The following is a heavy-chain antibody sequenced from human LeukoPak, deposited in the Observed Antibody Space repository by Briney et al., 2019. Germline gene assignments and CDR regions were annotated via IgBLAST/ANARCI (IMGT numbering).Heavy chain of an antibody. J-gene: IGHJ4*02. Sequence: SETLSLTCAVYGGTFSGYYWGWIRQPPGKGLEWIGEINHSGSTNYNPSLKSRVTISVDTSKNQFSLKLSSVTAADTAVYYCARRYYYDSSGSQSSPIDYWGQGTLVTVSS. CDR2: INHSGST. D-gene: IGHD3-22*01. CDR3: ARRYYYDSSGSQSSPIDY. CDR1: GGTFSGYY. V-gene: IGHV4-34*01.